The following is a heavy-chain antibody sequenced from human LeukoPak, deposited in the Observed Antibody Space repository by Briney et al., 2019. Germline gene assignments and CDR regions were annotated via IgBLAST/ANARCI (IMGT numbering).Heavy chain of an antibody. J-gene: IGHJ4*01. CDR1: GGSISSGDYY. Sequence: PSETLSLTCTVSGGSISSGDYYWSWIRQPPGKGLEWIGYIYYSGSTYYNPSLKSRVVISIDRSKNQFSLNLSSVTAADTAVYYCARGPPTPYCSSTSCYSDYWGQEPWSPSPQ. D-gene: IGHD2-2*02. V-gene: IGHV4-30-4*01. CDR3: ARGPPTPYCSSTSCYSDY. CDR2: IYYSGST.